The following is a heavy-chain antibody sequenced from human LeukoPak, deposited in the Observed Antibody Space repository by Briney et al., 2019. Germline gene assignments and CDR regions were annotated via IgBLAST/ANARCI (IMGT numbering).Heavy chain of an antibody. CDR1: GFTFRSYG. Sequence: GGSLRLSCAASGFTFRSYGMHWVRQAPGKGLEWVSYISSSGSTIYYADSVKGRFTISRDNVKNSLYLQMNSLRAEDTAVYYCARVGAREYSRGYYFDYWGQGTLVTVSS. CDR2: ISSSGSTI. CDR3: ARVGAREYSRGYYFDY. V-gene: IGHV3-48*04. D-gene: IGHD6-6*01. J-gene: IGHJ4*02.